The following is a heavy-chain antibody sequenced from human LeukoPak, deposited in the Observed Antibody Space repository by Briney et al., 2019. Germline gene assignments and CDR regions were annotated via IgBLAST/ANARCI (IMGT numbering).Heavy chain of an antibody. Sequence: GGSLRLSCVASGFTFSNYWMSWVRQAPGKGLEWVANIKQDGSEKYYVDSVKGRFTISRDNAKKSLYLQMNSLRAEDTAVYYCAREGGSHYFDYWGQGTLVTVSS. D-gene: IGHD3-10*01. CDR2: IKQDGSEK. V-gene: IGHV3-7*01. CDR1: GFTFSNYW. CDR3: AREGGSHYFDY. J-gene: IGHJ4*02.